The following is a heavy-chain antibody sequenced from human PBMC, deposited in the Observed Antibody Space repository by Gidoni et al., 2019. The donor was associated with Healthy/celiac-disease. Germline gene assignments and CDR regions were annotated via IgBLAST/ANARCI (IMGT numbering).Heavy chain of an antibody. J-gene: IGHJ5*02. Sequence: QLQLQESGPGLVKPSETLSLTCPVPGGSLSSSSYYWGWIRQPPGKGLEWIGSIYYSGSTYYNPSLKSRVTISVDTSKNQFSLKLSSVTAADTAVYYCARRICSSTSCYPLFGDNWFDPWGQGTLVTVSS. CDR1: GGSLSSSSYY. CDR3: ARRICSSTSCYPLFGDNWFDP. D-gene: IGHD2-2*01. V-gene: IGHV4-39*01. CDR2: IYYSGST.